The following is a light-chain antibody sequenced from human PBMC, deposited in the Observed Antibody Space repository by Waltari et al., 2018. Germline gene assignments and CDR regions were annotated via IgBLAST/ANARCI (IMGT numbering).Light chain of an antibody. J-gene: IGKJ2*01. V-gene: IGKV1-39*01. CDR1: QSIGIY. CDR3: QQSYGTPRT. Sequence: DIQMTHSPSSLSASVVARVTITCRASQSIGIYQNWFQQKPGKAPMFLIFAASSLQSGVPSRFSGSGSGTDFTLTISSLQPEDFATYYCQQSYGTPRTFGQGTKLEIK. CDR2: AAS.